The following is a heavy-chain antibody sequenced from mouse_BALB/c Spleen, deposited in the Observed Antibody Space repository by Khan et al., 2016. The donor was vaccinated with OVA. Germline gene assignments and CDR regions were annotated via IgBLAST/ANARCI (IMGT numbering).Heavy chain of an antibody. CDR3: ARVYGGDFDY. CDR1: GYSITSDYA. CDR2: ISYSGNT. Sequence: EVQLQESGPGLVKPSQSLSLTCTVTGYSITSDYAWNWIRQFPGNKLEWMGFISYSGNTKYNPSLKSRFSITQDTSKNQFFLQLNSGTTEDTATYYCARVYGGDFDYWGQGTSLTVSS. V-gene: IGHV3-2*02. J-gene: IGHJ2*02. D-gene: IGHD1-1*01.